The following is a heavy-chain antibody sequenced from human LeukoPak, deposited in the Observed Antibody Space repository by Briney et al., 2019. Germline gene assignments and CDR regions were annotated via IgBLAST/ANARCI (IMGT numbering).Heavy chain of an antibody. Sequence: SVKVSCKASGGTFSSYAISWVRQAPGQGLEWMGGIIPIFGTANYAQKFQGRVTITTDESTSTAYMELSSLRSEDTAVYYCGITYYYDSSGYYPLDYWGQGTLVTVSS. CDR3: GITYYYDSSGYYPLDY. CDR1: GGTFSSYA. D-gene: IGHD3-22*01. V-gene: IGHV1-69*05. CDR2: IIPIFGTA. J-gene: IGHJ4*02.